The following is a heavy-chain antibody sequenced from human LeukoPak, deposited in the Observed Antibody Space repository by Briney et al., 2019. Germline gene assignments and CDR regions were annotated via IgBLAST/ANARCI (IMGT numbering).Heavy chain of an antibody. D-gene: IGHD6-13*01. Sequence: GGSLRLSCAASGFTFSSYWMSWVRQAPGKGLEWVSVIYSGGSTYYADSVKGRFTISRDNSKNTLYLQMNSLRPEDTAVYYCARQQLYLFGFDYSGQGTLVTVSS. CDR1: GFTFSSYW. V-gene: IGHV3-66*04. CDR3: ARQQLYLFGFDY. J-gene: IGHJ4*02. CDR2: IYSGGST.